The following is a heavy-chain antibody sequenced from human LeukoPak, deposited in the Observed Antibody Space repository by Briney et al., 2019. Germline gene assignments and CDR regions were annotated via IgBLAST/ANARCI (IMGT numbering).Heavy chain of an antibody. J-gene: IGHJ3*02. D-gene: IGHD2/OR15-2a*01. CDR2: INHSGST. CDR1: GGSFSGYY. V-gene: IGHV4-34*01. CDR3: ARRLNIVGAFDI. Sequence: SETLSLTCAVYGGSFSGYYWSWIRQPPGRGLEWIGEINHSGSTNYNPSLKSRVTISVDTSKNQFSLKLSSVTAADTAVYYCARRLNIVGAFDIWGQGTMVTVSS.